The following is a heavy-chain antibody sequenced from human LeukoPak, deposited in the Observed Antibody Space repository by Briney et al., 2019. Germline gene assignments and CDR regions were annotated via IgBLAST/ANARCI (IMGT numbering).Heavy chain of an antibody. CDR3: ARVANTGVAEDY. D-gene: IGHD4-23*01. CDR1: GFTFRSYW. V-gene: IGHV3-7*01. J-gene: IGHJ4*02. Sequence: GGSLRLSCAASGFTFRSYWMSWVRQAPGKGLEWVAKIKQDASEKYYVDSVKGRFTISRDNAKNSLCLQMDSLRVEDTAVYYCARVANTGVAEDYWGQGTLVIVSS. CDR2: IKQDASEK.